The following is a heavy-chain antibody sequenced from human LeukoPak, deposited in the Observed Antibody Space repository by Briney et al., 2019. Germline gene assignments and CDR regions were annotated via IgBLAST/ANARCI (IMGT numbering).Heavy chain of an antibody. D-gene: IGHD3-22*01. J-gene: IGHJ4*02. CDR3: ARVTGYMIEDYFDY. Sequence: SETLSLTCTVSGGPITTYYLSWIRQSAGMGLEWIGRISGSGVITYNPSLKGRVILSLDTSNNHFSLKLISVTAADTAVYYCARVTGYMIEDYFDYWGQGTLVTVSS. CDR2: ISGSGVI. V-gene: IGHV4-4*07. CDR1: GGPITTYY.